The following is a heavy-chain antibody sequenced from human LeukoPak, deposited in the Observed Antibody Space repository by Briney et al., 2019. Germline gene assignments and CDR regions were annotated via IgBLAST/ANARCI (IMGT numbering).Heavy chain of an antibody. Sequence: ASVKVSFKASGYTFTGYYMHWVRPAPGQGLEWMGWINPNSGGTNYAQKFQGRVTMTRSTSISTAYMELSRLRSDDTAVYYCARGPRITMIVVVINPFYYWGQGTLVTVSS. V-gene: IGHV1-2*02. CDR1: GYTFTGYY. J-gene: IGHJ4*02. D-gene: IGHD3-22*01. CDR2: INPNSGGT. CDR3: ARGPRITMIVVVINPFYY.